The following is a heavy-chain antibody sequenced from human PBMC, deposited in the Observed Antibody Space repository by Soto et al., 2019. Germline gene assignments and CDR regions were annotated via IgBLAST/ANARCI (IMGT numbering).Heavy chain of an antibody. CDR1: GGSFSGYY. J-gene: IGHJ4*02. V-gene: IGHV4-34*01. D-gene: IGHD5-12*01. Sequence: SETLSLTCAVYGGSFSGYYWSWIRQPPGKGLEWIGEINHSGSTNYNPSLKSRVTISVDTSKNQFSLKLSSVTAADTAVYYCASAHLDGGYMCFDYWGQGTLVIVSS. CDR2: INHSGST. CDR3: ASAHLDGGYMCFDY.